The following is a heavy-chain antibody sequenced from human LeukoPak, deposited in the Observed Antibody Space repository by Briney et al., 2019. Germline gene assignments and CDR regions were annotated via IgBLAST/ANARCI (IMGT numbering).Heavy chain of an antibody. CDR1: GYTFTGYY. V-gene: IGHV1-46*01. CDR2: ITLIVGHT. D-gene: IGHD4-23*01. Sequence: RASVKVSCKASGYTFTGYYMHWVRQAPGQGLEWVGRITLIVGHTNYAQMFQGRVTISADKSTSTVYMEVSSLRSEDTAVYYCASGWPGHSPDSWGQGTLVTVAS. J-gene: IGHJ5*02. CDR3: ASGWPGHSPDS.